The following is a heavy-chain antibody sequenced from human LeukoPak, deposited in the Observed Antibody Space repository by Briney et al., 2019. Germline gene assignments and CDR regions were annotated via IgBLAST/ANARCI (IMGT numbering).Heavy chain of an antibody. CDR3: ARESGLDYYESSGYFPFDI. CDR1: SGSMNSFY. V-gene: IGHV4-4*07. CDR2: IYGTGTT. Sequence: SETLSLTCTVSSGSMNSFYWNWIRQPAGKGPEWIGRIYGTGTTNYNPSLKSRVSMSMETSKNQLSLRLTAVTAADTAVYYCARESGLDYYESSGYFPFDIWGQGTLVTVSS. J-gene: IGHJ4*02. D-gene: IGHD3-22*01.